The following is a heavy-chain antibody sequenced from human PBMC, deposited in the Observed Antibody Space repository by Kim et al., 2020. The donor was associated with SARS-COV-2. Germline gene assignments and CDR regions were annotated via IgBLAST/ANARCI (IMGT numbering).Heavy chain of an antibody. CDR3: ARDGAS. CDR1: GFTFSTYW. CDR2: INESGSKI. Sequence: GGSLRLSCAASGFTFSTYWMNWVRQAPGKGPEWVANINESGSKIYYADSVRGRFTFSRDNAESSLYLQMNSLRAEDTAMYYCARDGASCGQGTVATDSS. J-gene: IGHJ5*02. D-gene: IGHD3-10*01. V-gene: IGHV3-7*03.